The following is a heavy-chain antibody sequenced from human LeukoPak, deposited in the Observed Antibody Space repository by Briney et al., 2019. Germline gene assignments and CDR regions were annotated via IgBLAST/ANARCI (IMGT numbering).Heavy chain of an antibody. D-gene: IGHD1-26*01. CDR3: AREMSYYGPNDY. CDR2: IYYSGST. V-gene: IGHV4-39*07. Sequence: PSETLSLTCTVSGGSISSSSYYWGWIRQPPGKGLEWIGSIYYSGSTYYNPSLKSRVTISVDTSKNQYSLKLSSVTAADTAVYYCAREMSYYGPNDYWGQGTLVTVSS. J-gene: IGHJ4*02. CDR1: GGSISSSSYY.